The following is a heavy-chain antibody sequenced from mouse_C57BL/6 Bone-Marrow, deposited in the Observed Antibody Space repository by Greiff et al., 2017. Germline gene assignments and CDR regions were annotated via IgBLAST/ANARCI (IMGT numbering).Heavy chain of an antibody. J-gene: IGHJ1*03. V-gene: IGHV5-12*01. CDR2: ISNGGGST. Sequence: EVQVVESGGGLVQPGGSLKLSCAASGFTFSDYYMYWVRQTPEKRLEWVAYISNGGGSTYYPDTVKGRFTISRDNAKNTLYLQMSRLKSEDTAMYYCARHGDYYGRGSYWYFDVWGTGTTVTVSS. CDR3: ARHGDYYGRGSYWYFDV. CDR1: GFTFSDYY. D-gene: IGHD1-1*01.